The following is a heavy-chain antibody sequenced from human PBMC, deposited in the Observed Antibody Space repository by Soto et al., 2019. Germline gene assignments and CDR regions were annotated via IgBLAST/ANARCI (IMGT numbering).Heavy chain of an antibody. D-gene: IGHD2-21*01. CDR2: VSHSGST. Sequence: SETLSLTCTVSGGSISSAAYYWSWIRQHPGKGPEWIGYVSHSGSTCYNPSLKSRVTISVDTSKNQFSLKLSSVTAADTAVYYCARDQIARPQFDYWGQGTLVTVSS. J-gene: IGHJ4*02. V-gene: IGHV4-31*03. CDR1: GGSISSAAYY. CDR3: ARDQIARPQFDY.